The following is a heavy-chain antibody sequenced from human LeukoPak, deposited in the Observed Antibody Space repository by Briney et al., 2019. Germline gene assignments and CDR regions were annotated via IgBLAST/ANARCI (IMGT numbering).Heavy chain of an antibody. J-gene: IGHJ6*02. CDR1: GFTFSSYS. CDR2: ISSSSSTI. Sequence: GGSLRLSCAASGFTFSSYSMNWVRQAPGKGLEWVSYISSSSSTIYYADSVKGRFTISRDNAKNTLYLQMNSLRAEDTAVYYCAREDTAMDLYYYYGMDVWGQGTTVTVSS. V-gene: IGHV3-48*04. CDR3: AREDTAMDLYYYYGMDV. D-gene: IGHD5-18*01.